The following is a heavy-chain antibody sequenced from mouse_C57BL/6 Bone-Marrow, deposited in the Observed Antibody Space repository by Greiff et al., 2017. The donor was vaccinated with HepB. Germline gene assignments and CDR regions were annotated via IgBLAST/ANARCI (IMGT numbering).Heavy chain of an antibody. V-gene: IGHV1-19*01. CDR2: INPYNGGT. CDR1: GYTFTDYY. D-gene: IGHD3-1*01. J-gene: IGHJ3*01. CDR3: ARSGGFAWFAY. Sequence: VQLKQSGPVLVKPGASVKMSCKASGYTFTDYYMNWVKQSHGKSLEWIGVINPYNGGTSYNQKFKGKATLTVDKSSSTAYMELNSLTSEDSAVYYCARSGGFAWFAYWGQGTLVTVSA.